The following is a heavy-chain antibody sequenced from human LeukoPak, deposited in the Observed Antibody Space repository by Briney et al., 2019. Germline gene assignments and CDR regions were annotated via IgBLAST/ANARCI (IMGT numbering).Heavy chain of an antibody. V-gene: IGHV3-23*01. CDR2: ISDSGGNT. CDR3: AKDGGTMIRGVIYYDC. CDR1: GCPFSNYA. J-gene: IGHJ4*02. D-gene: IGHD3-10*01. Sequence: GVSLSLSCAASGCPFSNYAMSWVRQAPGKGLEWVADISDSGGNTFYVDSVKGRFSISRENSKNTLYLQMNSLRGEDTAVYYCAKDGGTMIRGVIYYDCWGQGTLVSVSS.